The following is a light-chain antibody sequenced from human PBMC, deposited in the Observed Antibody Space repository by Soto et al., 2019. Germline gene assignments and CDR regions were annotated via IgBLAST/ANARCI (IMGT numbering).Light chain of an antibody. CDR3: QQRKNWPPIT. J-gene: IGKJ5*01. V-gene: IGKV3-11*01. Sequence: EIELTQSPATLSLSPGETATLSCRASQNVDKFLAWYQQRPGQPPRLLIFDSSNRATGVPVRFSGSGSGTVFTLTIGRLEPEDSAVYYCQQRKNWPPITFGQGTRLEIK. CDR1: QNVDKF. CDR2: DSS.